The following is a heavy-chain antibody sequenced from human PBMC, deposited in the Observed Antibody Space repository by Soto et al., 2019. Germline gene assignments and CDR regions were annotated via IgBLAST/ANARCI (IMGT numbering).Heavy chain of an antibody. D-gene: IGHD3-22*01. CDR1: GGSIRSYY. V-gene: IGHV4-59*08. CDR3: ARHYYYYDPFDI. Sequence: SETLSLTCTVSGGSIRSYYWSWSRQPPGKGLEWIGYIYHTGSTKYDPSLKSRVTISVDTSKNQFSLKLSSVTAADTAVYYCARHYYYYDPFDIWGQGTLVTVSS. CDR2: IYHTGST. J-gene: IGHJ3*02.